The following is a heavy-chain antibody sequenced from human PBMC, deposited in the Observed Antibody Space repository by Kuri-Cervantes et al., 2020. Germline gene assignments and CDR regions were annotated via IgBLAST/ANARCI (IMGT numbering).Heavy chain of an antibody. D-gene: IGHD2-21*01. CDR1: GGSISSYY. CDR3: ARALGGAYSRGIDY. V-gene: IGHV4-59*01. J-gene: IGHJ4*02. Sequence: SETLSLTCTVSGGSISSYYWTWIRQPPGEGLQWIGFISYSGSTYYNPSLKSRVTMSVDTSKNQFSLKMSSVIAADTAVYYCARALGGAYSRGIDYWGQGTLVTVSS. CDR2: ISYSGST.